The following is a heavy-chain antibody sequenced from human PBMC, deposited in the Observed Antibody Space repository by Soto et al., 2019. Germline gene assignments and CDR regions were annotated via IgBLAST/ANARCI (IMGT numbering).Heavy chain of an antibody. D-gene: IGHD1-7*01. CDR2: MSGSSSTT. Sequence: GGSLRLSCATSGLTFSNYAMSWVRQAPGGGLEWVSSMSGSSSTTYYADSVKGRFTISRDRSKNTLYLQMSSLRAEDTALYYCAKNQERELPRVIDFWGQGALVTVSS. CDR3: AKNQERELPRVIDF. CDR1: GLTFSNYA. J-gene: IGHJ4*02. V-gene: IGHV3-23*01.